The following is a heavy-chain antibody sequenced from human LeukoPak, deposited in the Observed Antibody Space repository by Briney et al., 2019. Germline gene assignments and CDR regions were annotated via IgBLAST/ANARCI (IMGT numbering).Heavy chain of an antibody. CDR1: GASISTYY. CDR3: ARHLPTPVTRGYSCHPMDV. J-gene: IGHJ6*03. Sequence: SETLSLTCAVSGASISTYYWSWIRQPPGKGLEWIAYISPSGGTNYNPSLKSRLTISVDTSRNHFSLELNSLTAADTAVYYCARHLPTPVTRGYSCHPMDVWGKGTTVSVSS. D-gene: IGHD4-17*01. V-gene: IGHV4-4*09. CDR2: ISPSGGT.